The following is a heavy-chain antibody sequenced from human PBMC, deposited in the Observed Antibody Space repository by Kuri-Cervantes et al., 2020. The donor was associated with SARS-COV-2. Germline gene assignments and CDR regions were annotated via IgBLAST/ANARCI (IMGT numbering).Heavy chain of an antibody. Sequence: GSLRLSCTVSGGSISSYYWNWIRQSPGKGLEWIGNIYYSGITYYNPSLKSRVTISVDTSKNQFSLKLSSVTAADTAVYYCARDRDGDNENDYWGQGTLVTVSS. CDR3: ARDRDGDNENDY. J-gene: IGHJ4*02. CDR1: GGSISSYY. D-gene: IGHD4/OR15-4a*01. CDR2: IYYSGIT. V-gene: IGHV4-59*12.